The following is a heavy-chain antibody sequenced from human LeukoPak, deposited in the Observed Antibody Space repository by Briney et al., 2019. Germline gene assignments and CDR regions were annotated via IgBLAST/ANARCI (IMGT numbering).Heavy chain of an antibody. CDR3: ARDSDSGYGPFAS. CDR2: IHSGGTT. J-gene: IGHJ4*02. V-gene: IGHV3-53*01. D-gene: IGHD5-12*01. Sequence: GGSLRLSCAASGFTVSNNYMSWVRQAPGKGLEWVSVIHSGGTTNYADSVQGRFTISRDNSKTTVYLHMNSLRAEDTAVYYCARDSDSGYGPFASWGQGTLVNVSS. CDR1: GFTVSNNY.